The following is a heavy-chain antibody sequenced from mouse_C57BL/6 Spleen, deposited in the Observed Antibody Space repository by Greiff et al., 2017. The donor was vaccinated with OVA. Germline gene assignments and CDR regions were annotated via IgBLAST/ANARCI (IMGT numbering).Heavy chain of an antibody. CDR2: INYDGSST. CDR1: GFTFSDYY. Sequence: EVQLVESEGGLVQPGSSMKLSCTASGFTFSDYYMAWVRQVPEKGLEWVANINYDGSSTYYLDSLKSRFIISRDNAKNILYLQMSSLKSEDTATYYCARDDGNGYYAMDYWGQGTSVTVSS. V-gene: IGHV5-16*01. J-gene: IGHJ4*01. CDR3: ARDDGNGYYAMDY.